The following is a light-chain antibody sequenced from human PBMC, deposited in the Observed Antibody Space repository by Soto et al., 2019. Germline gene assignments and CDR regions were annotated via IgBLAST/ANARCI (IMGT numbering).Light chain of an antibody. Sequence: DIQMTQSPSTLSASVGYRVTITCRASQSISSWLAWYQQKPGKAPKVLIYDASSLESGVPSRFSGSGSGTEFSLTISSLQPEDFATYYCQQANSFPLTLGQGTRLEIK. V-gene: IGKV1-5*01. CDR1: QSISSW. J-gene: IGKJ5*01. CDR2: DAS. CDR3: QQANSFPLT.